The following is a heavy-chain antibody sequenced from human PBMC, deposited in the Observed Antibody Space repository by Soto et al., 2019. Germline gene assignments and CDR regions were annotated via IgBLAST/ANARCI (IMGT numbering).Heavy chain of an antibody. CDR3: ARGEKGGFDL. CDR1: GFTFNYYW. V-gene: IGHV3-74*01. Sequence: EVQLVESEGGLVQRGGSLRLSCAASGFTFNYYWMHWVRQAPGQGLVWVSHIHSDGSSTTYADSVNGRFTISRDNAKKPLYLQMNSLRAEDTAVYYCARGEKGGFDLWGQGTTVTVSS. J-gene: IGHJ3*01. CDR2: IHSDGSST. D-gene: IGHD2-15*01.